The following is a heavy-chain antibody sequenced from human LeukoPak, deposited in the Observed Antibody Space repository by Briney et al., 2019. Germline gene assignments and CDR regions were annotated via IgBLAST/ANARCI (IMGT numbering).Heavy chain of an antibody. Sequence: SETLSLTCTVSGDSISRYYWSWLRQPPGKGVEWIGYIIYSGNTNYNPSLKSRVTISVDTSKNRFSLKLSSVTAADTAVYYCAIRPSSGWYLGHFDDGGQGTLVTVSS. D-gene: IGHD6-19*01. J-gene: IGHJ4*02. CDR1: GDSISRYY. CDR2: IIYSGNT. V-gene: IGHV4-59*08. CDR3: AIRPSSGWYLGHFDD.